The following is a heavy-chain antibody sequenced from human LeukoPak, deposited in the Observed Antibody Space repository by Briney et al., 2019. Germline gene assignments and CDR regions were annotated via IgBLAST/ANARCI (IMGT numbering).Heavy chain of an antibody. Sequence: SETLSLTCTVSGGSISSYYWSWIRQPPGKGLEWIGYIYYSGSTNYNPSLKSRVTISVDTSKNQFSLKLSSVTAADTAVYYCARPRYDCFDYWGQGTLVTVSS. CDR1: GGSISSYY. J-gene: IGHJ4*02. CDR3: ARPRYDCFDY. V-gene: IGHV4-59*08. D-gene: IGHD5-12*01. CDR2: IYYSGST.